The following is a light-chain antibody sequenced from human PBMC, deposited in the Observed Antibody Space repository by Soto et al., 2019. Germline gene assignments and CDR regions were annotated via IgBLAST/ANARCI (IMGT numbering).Light chain of an antibody. CDR1: SSDVGGYNY. CDR2: DVS. J-gene: IGLJ2*01. Sequence: QSALPQPRSVSGSPGQSVTISCTGTSSDVGGYNYVSWYQQHPGKAPKLMIYDVSKRPSGVPDRFSGSKSGNTASLTISGLQAEDEADYYCCSYAGSYPHVVFGGGTQLTVL. V-gene: IGLV2-11*01. CDR3: CSYAGSYPHVV.